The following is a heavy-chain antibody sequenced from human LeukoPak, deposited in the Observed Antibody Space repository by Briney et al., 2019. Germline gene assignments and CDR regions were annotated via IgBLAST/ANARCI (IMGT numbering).Heavy chain of an antibody. CDR2: INPNSGGT. V-gene: IGHV1-2*02. J-gene: IGHJ6*02. D-gene: IGHD2-15*01. CDR3: ARARMGYYYYGMDV. CDR1: GYTFTGYY. Sequence: ASVKVSCKASGYTFTGYYMHWVRQAPGQGLEWMGWINPNSGGTNYAQKFQGRVTMTRDTSISTAYMELSGLRSDDTAVYYCARARMGYYYYGMDVWGQGTTVTVSS.